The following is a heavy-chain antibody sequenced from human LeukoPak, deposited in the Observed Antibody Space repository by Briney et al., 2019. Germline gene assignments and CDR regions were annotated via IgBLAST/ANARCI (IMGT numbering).Heavy chain of an antibody. V-gene: IGHV3-33*06. CDR3: AKGAQDFGDSTTDY. J-gene: IGHJ4*02. Sequence: GGSLGLSCAASGFTFSSYGMHWVRQAPGKGLEWVAVIWYDGSNKYYADSVKGRFTISRDNSKNTLFLQMNSLRVEDTAVYYCAKGAQDFGDSTTDYWGQGTLVTVSS. D-gene: IGHD4-17*01. CDR2: IWYDGSNK. CDR1: GFTFSSYG.